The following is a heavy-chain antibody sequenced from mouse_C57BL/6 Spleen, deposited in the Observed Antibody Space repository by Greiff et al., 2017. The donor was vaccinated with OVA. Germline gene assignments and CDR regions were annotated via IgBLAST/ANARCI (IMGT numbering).Heavy chain of an antibody. CDR1: GYTFTSYW. V-gene: IGHV1-61*01. J-gene: IGHJ3*01. Sequence: QVQLQQPGAELVRPGSSVKLSCKASGYTFTSYWMDWVKQRPGQGLEWIGNIYPSDSETHYNQKFKDKATLTVDKSSSTAYMQLSSLTSEDSAVYYCARGLYYFFAYWGQGTLVTVSA. D-gene: IGHD2-1*01. CDR2: IYPSDSET. CDR3: ARGLYYFFAY.